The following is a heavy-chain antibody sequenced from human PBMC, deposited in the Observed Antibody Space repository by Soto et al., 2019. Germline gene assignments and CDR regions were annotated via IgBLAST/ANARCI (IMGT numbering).Heavy chain of an antibody. Sequence: ASVKVSCKASGYTFTSYGISWVRQAPGQGLEWMGWISAYNGNTNYAQKLQDRVTMTTDPSTSTAYMELRSLRTDATAVYYCARVGSSWYFRYGMDVWGQGTTVTVSS. CDR3: ARVGSSWYFRYGMDV. CDR1: GYTFTSYG. J-gene: IGHJ6*02. D-gene: IGHD6-13*01. CDR2: ISAYNGNT. V-gene: IGHV1-18*04.